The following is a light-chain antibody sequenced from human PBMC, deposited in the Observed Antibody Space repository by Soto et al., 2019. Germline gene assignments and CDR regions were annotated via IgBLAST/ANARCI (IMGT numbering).Light chain of an antibody. Sequence: QSVLTQLPSVSAAPGPKVTISCSGTNSNIGNNYVSWYQQLPGTAPKLLIYENNKRPSGIPDRFSGSKSGTSATLGITGLQTGDEADYYCGAWDSSLTTGVFGGGTKLTVL. V-gene: IGLV1-51*02. CDR2: ENN. CDR1: NSNIGNNY. CDR3: GAWDSSLTTGV. J-gene: IGLJ2*01.